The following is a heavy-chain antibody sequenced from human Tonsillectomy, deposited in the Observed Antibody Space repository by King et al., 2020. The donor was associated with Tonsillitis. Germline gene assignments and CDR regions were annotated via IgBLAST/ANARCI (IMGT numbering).Heavy chain of an antibody. V-gene: IGHV4-39*01. CDR3: ARLRLRVSTQGVHYYMDV. CDR1: GGSISSSSYY. Sequence: LQLQESGPGLVKPSETLSLTCTVSGGSISSSSYYWGWIRQPPGKGLEWIGSTSYSGNTSYNPSLKSRVPISVDTSKNQFSLKLSSVTAADTAVFYCARLRLRVSTQGVHYYMDVWGKGTTVTVSS. J-gene: IGHJ6*03. CDR2: TSYSGNT. D-gene: IGHD3-10*01.